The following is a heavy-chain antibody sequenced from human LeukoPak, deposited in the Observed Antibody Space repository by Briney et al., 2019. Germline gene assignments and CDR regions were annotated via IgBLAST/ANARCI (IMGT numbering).Heavy chain of an antibody. CDR1: GGTFSSYA. CDR2: IIPIFGTA. D-gene: IGHD6-13*01. Sequence: SVKVSCKASGGTFSSYAISWVRQAPGQGLEWMGGIIPIFGTANYAQKFQGRVTITADESTSTAYMELSSLRSEDTAVYYCASLVSSSSWLIFDSWGQGTLVTVSS. J-gene: IGHJ4*02. CDR3: ASLVSSSSWLIFDS. V-gene: IGHV1-69*13.